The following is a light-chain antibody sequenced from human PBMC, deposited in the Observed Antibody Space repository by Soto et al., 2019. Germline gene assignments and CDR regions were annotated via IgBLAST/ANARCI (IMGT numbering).Light chain of an antibody. Sequence: QSGLTQPPSASGTPGQIITISCAGSRSNIGNNIVTWYQQLPGAAPKVVIYRTEQRPSGVPDRFSGSKSGTSASLAISGLXXXDEADYYCGAWDXTGXGXXXFGGGT. J-gene: IGLJ3*02. CDR2: RTE. CDR3: GAWDXTGXGXXX. CDR1: RSNIGNNI. V-gene: IGLV1-44*01.